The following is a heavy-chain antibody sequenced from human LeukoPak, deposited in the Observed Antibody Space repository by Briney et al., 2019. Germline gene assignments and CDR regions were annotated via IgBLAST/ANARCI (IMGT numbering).Heavy chain of an antibody. Sequence: GGSLRLSCAASGFTFSSYSMNWVRQAPGKGLEWVSSISSSSSYIYYADSVKGRFTISRDNAKNSLYLQMNSLRAEDTAVYYRARDSRYSYGYRDYWGQGTLVTVSS. J-gene: IGHJ4*02. V-gene: IGHV3-21*01. CDR1: GFTFSSYS. CDR3: ARDSRYSYGYRDY. CDR2: ISSSSSYI. D-gene: IGHD5-18*01.